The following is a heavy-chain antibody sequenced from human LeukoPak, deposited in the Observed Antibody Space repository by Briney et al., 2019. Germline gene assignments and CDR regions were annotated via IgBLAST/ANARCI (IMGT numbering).Heavy chain of an antibody. CDR1: GFTFSSYS. V-gene: IGHV3-21*01. D-gene: IGHD6-19*01. CDR2: ISSSSSYI. Sequence: GGSLRLSCAASGFTFSSYSTNWVRQAPGKGLEWVSSISSSSSYIYYADSVQGRFTISRDNAKNSLYLQMNSLRAEDTAVYYCAREVRYSSGWYPGYWGQGTLVTVSS. J-gene: IGHJ4*02. CDR3: AREVRYSSGWYPGY.